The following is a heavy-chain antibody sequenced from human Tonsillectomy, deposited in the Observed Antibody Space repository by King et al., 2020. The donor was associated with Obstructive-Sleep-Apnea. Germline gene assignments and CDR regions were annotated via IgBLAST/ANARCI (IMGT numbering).Heavy chain of an antibody. CDR3: ARDRNGFNPIFDY. D-gene: IGHD5-24*01. CDR2: FYSGGST. V-gene: IGHV3-66*01. J-gene: IGHJ4*02. Sequence: VQLVESGGGLVQPGGSLRLSCEASGLTVRSNYMTWVRQAQGKGLEWFSVFYSGGSTYYADSVKDRSTISRDNCKNALYLQMNNLRVEDTAVYYCARDRNGFNPIFDYWGQGTLVTVSS. CDR1: GLTVRSNY.